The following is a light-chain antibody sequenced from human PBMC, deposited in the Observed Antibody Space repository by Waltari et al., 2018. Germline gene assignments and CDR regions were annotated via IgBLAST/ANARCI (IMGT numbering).Light chain of an antibody. Sequence: DIQMTQSPSPLSASVGDRVTITCRASQTIYNSLNWYQHKPGKAPKLLISDTSTLQSGVPSRFSGRGSWTEFTLTISRLPPEDFGTYYCQQSYTLPYTFGQGTKLDI. V-gene: IGKV1-39*01. CDR1: QTIYNS. CDR2: DTS. CDR3: QQSYTLPYT. J-gene: IGKJ2*01.